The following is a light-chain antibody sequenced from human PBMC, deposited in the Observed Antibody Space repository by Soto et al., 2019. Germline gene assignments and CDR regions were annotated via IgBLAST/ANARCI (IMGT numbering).Light chain of an antibody. CDR2: DAS. J-gene: IGKJ1*01. CDR3: HHYNNWPPWT. CDR1: QSVSSY. V-gene: IGKV3-11*01. Sequence: EIVLTQSPATLSFSPGERATLSCRASQSVSSYLAWYQQKPGQAPRLLIYDASNRATGIPARFSGSGSGTDFTLIISSLQSEDFAVYYCHHYNNWPPWTFGQGTKVDIK.